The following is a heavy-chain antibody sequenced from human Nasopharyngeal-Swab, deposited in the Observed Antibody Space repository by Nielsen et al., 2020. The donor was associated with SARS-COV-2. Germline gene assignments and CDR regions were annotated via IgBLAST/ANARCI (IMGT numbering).Heavy chain of an antibody. CDR1: GYTFTSYG. V-gene: IGHV1-18*04. Sequence: ASVTVSCKASGYTFTSYGISWVRQAPGQGLEWMGWISAYNGNTNYAQKLQGRVTMTTDTSTSTAYMELRSLRSDDTAVYYCARDYSVNRYYYYYYYMDVWGKGTTVTVSS. CDR2: ISAYNGNT. D-gene: IGHD2-15*01. CDR3: ARDYSVNRYYYYYYYMDV. J-gene: IGHJ6*03.